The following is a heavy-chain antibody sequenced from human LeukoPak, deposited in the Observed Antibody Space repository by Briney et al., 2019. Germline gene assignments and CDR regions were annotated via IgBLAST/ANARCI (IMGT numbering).Heavy chain of an antibody. V-gene: IGHV4-34*01. CDR3: ARALKIVVVPAAIGCYFDY. Sequence: KPSETLSLTCAVYGGSFSGYYWSWIRQPPGKGLEWIGEINHSGSTNYNPSLKSRVTISVDTSKNQSSLKLSSVTAADTAVYYCARALKIVVVPAAIGCYFDYWGQGTLVTVSS. J-gene: IGHJ4*02. CDR2: INHSGST. CDR1: GGSFSGYY. D-gene: IGHD2-2*02.